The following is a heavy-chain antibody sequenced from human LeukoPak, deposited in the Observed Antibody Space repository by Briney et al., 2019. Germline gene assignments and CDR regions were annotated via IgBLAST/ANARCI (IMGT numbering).Heavy chain of an antibody. CDR3: ARGAVAYYYFDY. D-gene: IGHD6-19*01. CDR2: SYYSGST. V-gene: IGHV4-61*01. J-gene: IGHJ4*02. CDR1: GGSISSSSYY. Sequence: SETLSLTCTVSGGSISSSSYYWSWIRQPPGKGLEWIGYSYYSGSTNYNPSLKSRVTISVDTSKNQFSLKLSSVTAADTAVYYCARGAVAYYYFDYWGQGILGTVSS.